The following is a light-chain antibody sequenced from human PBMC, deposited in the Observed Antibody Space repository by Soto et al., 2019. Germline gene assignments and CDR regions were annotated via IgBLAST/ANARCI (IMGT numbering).Light chain of an antibody. CDR2: EVS. CDR1: SSDVGGYNY. Sequence: QSVLTQPPSASGSPGQSVTISCTGTSSDVGGYNYVSWYQQHPGKAPKLMIYEVSKRPSGVPDRFSGSKSGNTASLTVSVLQAEDEADYYCSSYAGSNNFGVFGTGTKVTVL. V-gene: IGLV2-8*01. J-gene: IGLJ1*01. CDR3: SSYAGSNNFGV.